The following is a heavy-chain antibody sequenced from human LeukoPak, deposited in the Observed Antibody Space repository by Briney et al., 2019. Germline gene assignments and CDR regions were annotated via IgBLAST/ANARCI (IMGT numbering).Heavy chain of an antibody. V-gene: IGHV4-31*02. CDR1: GFTVSSNY. Sequence: LRLSCAASGFTVSSNYMSWVRQHPGKGLEWIGYIYYSGSTYYNPSLKSRVTISVDTSKNQFSLKLSSVTAADTPVYYCARWTVRWPFDIWGQGTMVTVSS. CDR3: ARWTVRWPFDI. J-gene: IGHJ3*02. CDR2: IYYSGST. D-gene: IGHD3/OR15-3a*01.